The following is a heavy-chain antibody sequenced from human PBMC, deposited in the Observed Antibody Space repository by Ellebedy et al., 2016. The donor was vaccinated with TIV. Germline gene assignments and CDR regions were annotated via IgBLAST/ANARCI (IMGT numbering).Heavy chain of an antibody. Sequence: SETLSLTXTVSDGSISNYYWSWIRQPPGKGLEWIGYFYYTGSTTYNPSLRSRLTISLDTSKNQFSLNLSSVIAADTAVYFCARVQTTLEVFDFWGQGTLVTVSS. CDR2: FYYTGST. V-gene: IGHV4-59*01. D-gene: IGHD1-1*01. J-gene: IGHJ4*02. CDR3: ARVQTTLEVFDF. CDR1: DGSISNYY.